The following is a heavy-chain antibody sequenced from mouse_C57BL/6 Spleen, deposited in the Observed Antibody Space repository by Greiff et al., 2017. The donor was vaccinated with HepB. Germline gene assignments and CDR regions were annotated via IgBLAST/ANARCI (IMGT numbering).Heavy chain of an antibody. J-gene: IGHJ1*03. D-gene: IGHD1-1*01. CDR1: GYTFTSYW. V-gene: IGHV1-64*01. CDR3: ARSPYGSSLYWYFDV. Sequence: QVQLQQPGAELVKPGASVKLSCKASGYTFTSYWMHWVKQRPGQGLEWIGMIHPNSGSTNYNEKFKSKASLTVDKSSSTAYMQLSSLTSEDSAVYYCARSPYGSSLYWYFDVWGTGATVTVSS. CDR2: IHPNSGST.